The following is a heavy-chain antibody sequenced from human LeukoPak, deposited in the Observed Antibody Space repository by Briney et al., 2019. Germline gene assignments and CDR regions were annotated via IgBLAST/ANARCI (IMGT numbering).Heavy chain of an antibody. J-gene: IGHJ4*02. CDR2: IRHDGNVQ. D-gene: IGHD5-18*01. V-gene: IGHV3-30*02. CDR3: AKPTLGTATPFDS. Sequence: GGSLRLSCAASGFMFSIYGMHWVRQAPGKGLEWVAYIRHDGNVQLYADSVKGRLTISRDDSKNTLYLHLNNLGPEDTALYFCAKPTLGTATPFDSWGQGTLVTVSS. CDR1: GFMFSIYG.